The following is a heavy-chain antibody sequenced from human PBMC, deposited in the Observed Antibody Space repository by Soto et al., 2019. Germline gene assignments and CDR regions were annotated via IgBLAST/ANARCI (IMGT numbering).Heavy chain of an antibody. CDR1: GDSIRSHY. Sequence: QVQLQESGPGLVKPSETLSLSCSVSGDSIRSHYWTWIRQPPGKALEWIGYNHYSGSTNYNPSLKSRVTMSLDTSKNHFSLKLSSVTAADTAVYYCAREENHESSGYYYVHWGQGTLVTVSS. V-gene: IGHV4-59*11. D-gene: IGHD3-22*01. CDR3: AREENHESSGYYYVH. J-gene: IGHJ4*02. CDR2: NHYSGST.